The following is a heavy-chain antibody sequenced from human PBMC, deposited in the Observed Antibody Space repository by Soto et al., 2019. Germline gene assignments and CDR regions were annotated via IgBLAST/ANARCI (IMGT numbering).Heavy chain of an antibody. D-gene: IGHD3-22*01. CDR1: GFTFSSYA. J-gene: IGHJ4*02. Sequence: QVHLVESGGGVVQPGRSLRLSCAASGFTFSSYAMHWVRQAPGKGLEWVAVISYDGSSKFYADSVKGRFTISRDNSKKTRHLQMNSLGAEDTAVYYGARDWSYCDIWGQGTLVTVSS. CDR3: ARDWSYCDI. CDR2: ISYDGSSK. V-gene: IGHV3-30-3*01.